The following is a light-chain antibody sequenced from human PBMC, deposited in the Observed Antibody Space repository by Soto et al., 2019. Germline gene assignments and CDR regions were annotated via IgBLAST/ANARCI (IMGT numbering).Light chain of an antibody. CDR2: DVS. CDR3: SSYTSSIVV. V-gene: IGLV2-14*01. CDR1: SSDVGGYDY. Sequence: QSALTQPASVSGSPGQSITISCTGTSSDVGGYDYVSWYQQHPGKAPKLMIYDVSNRPSGVSNRVSGSKSGNTASLTISGLQAEDEADYYCSSYTSSIVVFGGGTKLTVL. J-gene: IGLJ2*01.